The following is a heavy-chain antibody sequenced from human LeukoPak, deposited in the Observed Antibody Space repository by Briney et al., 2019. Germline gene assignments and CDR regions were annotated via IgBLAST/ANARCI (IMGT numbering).Heavy chain of an antibody. V-gene: IGHV3-74*01. CDR3: VGTIASRGSEY. D-gene: IGHD6-6*01. CDR2: LPPDELGI. Sequence: GGSLRLSCAASGFTFTNYWMHWVRQAPGMGLVWVSRLPPDELGIIYADSVKGRFTVSRDNAKNTVYLQMNNLRVDDTAMYYCVGTIASRGSEYWGQGALATVSS. CDR1: GFTFTNYW. J-gene: IGHJ4*02.